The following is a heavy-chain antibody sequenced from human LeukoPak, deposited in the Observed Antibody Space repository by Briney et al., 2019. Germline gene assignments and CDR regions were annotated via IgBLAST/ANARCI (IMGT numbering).Heavy chain of an antibody. CDR2: IYSGGST. CDR3: VRKASYYDSSEDGYFDL. D-gene: IGHD3-22*01. CDR1: GFTVSSNY. Sequence: PGGSLRLSCAASGFTVSSNYMSWVRQAPGKGLEWVSVIYSGGSTYYADSVKGRFTISRDNSKNTLCLQMNSLRADDTAVYYCVRKASYYDSSEDGYFDLWGRGTLVTVSS. V-gene: IGHV3-53*01. J-gene: IGHJ2*01.